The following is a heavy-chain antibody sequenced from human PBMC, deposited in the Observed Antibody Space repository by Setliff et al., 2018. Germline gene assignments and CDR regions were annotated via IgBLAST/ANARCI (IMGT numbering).Heavy chain of an antibody. J-gene: IGHJ5*02. D-gene: IGHD3-16*01. Sequence: ASVKVSCKASGYTFTGYFIHWLRQAPGQGLEWLGWINPNKDVTKYAQKFQDRILMTKDTSLNTVYMELRSLRSDDTALYYCARDGISWLMWFDPWGQGTLVTVSS. CDR3: ARDGISWLMWFDP. CDR2: INPNKDVT. V-gene: IGHV1-2*02. CDR1: GYTFTGYF.